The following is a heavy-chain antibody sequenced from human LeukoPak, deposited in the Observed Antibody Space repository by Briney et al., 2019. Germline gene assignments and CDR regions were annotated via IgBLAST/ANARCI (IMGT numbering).Heavy chain of an antibody. CDR2: IYPGDSDT. D-gene: IGHD2-15*01. Sequence: GESLKISCKGSGYRFTSYWIGWVRQMPGKGLEWMGIIYPGDSDTRYSPSFQGQVTISADKSISTAYLQWSSLKASDTAMYYCARRCSGGSCYPYYFDYWGQGTLVTVSS. J-gene: IGHJ4*02. V-gene: IGHV5-51*01. CDR3: ARRCSGGSCYPYYFDY. CDR1: GYRFTSYW.